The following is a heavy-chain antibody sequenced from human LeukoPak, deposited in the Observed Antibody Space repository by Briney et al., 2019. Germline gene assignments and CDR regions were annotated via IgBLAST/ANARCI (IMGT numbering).Heavy chain of an antibody. Sequence: GGSLRLSCAASGFTFSSYAMSWVRQAPGKGLEWVSVIYSGGSTYYADSVKGRFTISRDNSKNTPYLQMNSLRAEDTAVYYCARENGDRVADYWGQGTLVTVSS. J-gene: IGHJ4*02. CDR3: ARENGDRVADY. CDR1: GFTFSSYA. D-gene: IGHD1-1*01. V-gene: IGHV3-53*01. CDR2: IYSGGST.